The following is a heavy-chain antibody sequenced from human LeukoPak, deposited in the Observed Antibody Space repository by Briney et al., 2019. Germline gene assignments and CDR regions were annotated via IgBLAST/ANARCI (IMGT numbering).Heavy chain of an antibody. V-gene: IGHV3-30*04. D-gene: IGHD6-19*01. J-gene: IGHJ5*02. CDR2: ISYDGSNK. Sequence: GGSLRLSCAAPGFTFSSYAMHWVRQAPGKGLEWVAVISYDGSNKYYADSVKGRFTISRDNSKNTLYLQMNSLRAEDTAVYYCARGHGVAVADWFDPWGQGTLVTVSS. CDR1: GFTFSSYA. CDR3: ARGHGVAVADWFDP.